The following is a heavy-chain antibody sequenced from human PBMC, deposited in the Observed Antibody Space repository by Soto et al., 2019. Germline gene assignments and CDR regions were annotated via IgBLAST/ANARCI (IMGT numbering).Heavy chain of an antibody. CDR1: GGSISSYY. V-gene: IGHV4-59*01. J-gene: IGHJ3*02. D-gene: IGHD5-18*01. CDR3: ARDRARRGYSYGFADAFDI. CDR2: IYYSGST. Sequence: SETLSLTCTVSGGSISSYYWSWIRQPPGKGLEWIGYIYYSGSTNYNPSLKSRVTISVDTSKNQFSLKLSSVTAADTAVYYCARDRARRGYSYGFADAFDIWGQGTMVTVSS.